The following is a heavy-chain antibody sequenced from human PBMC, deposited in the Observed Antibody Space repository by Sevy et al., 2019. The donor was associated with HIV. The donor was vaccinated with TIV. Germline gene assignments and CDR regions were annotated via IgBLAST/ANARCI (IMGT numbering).Heavy chain of an antibody. Sequence: GGSLRLSCAASGFDFNHHWMSWVRQAPQKGLEWVANIKQDGSETYYVDSLEGRFTISRDNAKNTLYLQMNSLRAEDTAVYYCARDGRGDYGSGSYYNGRRGWFDPWGQGTLVTVSS. J-gene: IGHJ5*02. CDR1: GFDFNHHW. CDR3: ARDGRGDYGSGSYYNGRRGWFDP. D-gene: IGHD3-10*01. V-gene: IGHV3-7*01. CDR2: IKQDGSET.